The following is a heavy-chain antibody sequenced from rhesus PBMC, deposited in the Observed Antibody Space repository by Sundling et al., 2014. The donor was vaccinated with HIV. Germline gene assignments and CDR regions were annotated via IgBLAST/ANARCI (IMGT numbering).Heavy chain of an antibody. CDR1: GASISGYYY. V-gene: IGHV4-143*01. J-gene: IGHJ4*01. D-gene: IGHD3-34*01. Sequence: QVQLQESGPGLVKPSETLSLTCAVYGASISGYYYWSWIRQPPGKGLEWIGYIYGNSATTDYNPSLKNRVTISTDSSKNLFSLRLNSVTAADTAVYFCSRDYWADSSLGREGFFDSWGQGVLVTVSS. CDR3: SRDYWADSSLGREGFFDS. CDR2: IYGNSATT.